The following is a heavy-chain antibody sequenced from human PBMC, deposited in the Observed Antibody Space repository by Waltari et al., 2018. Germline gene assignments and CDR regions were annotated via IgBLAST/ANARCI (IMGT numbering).Heavy chain of an antibody. J-gene: IGHJ4*02. CDR1: GFTFSSYW. CDR3: ARDSSSWYKNTLADY. CDR2: IKQDGSEK. Sequence: EVQLVESGGGLVQPGGSLRLSCAASGFTFSSYWMSWVRQAPGKGLEWVANIKQDGSEKYYVDSVKGRFTISRDNAKNSLYLQMNSLRAEDTAVYYCARDSSSWYKNTLADYWGQGTLVTVSS. D-gene: IGHD6-13*01. V-gene: IGHV3-7*01.